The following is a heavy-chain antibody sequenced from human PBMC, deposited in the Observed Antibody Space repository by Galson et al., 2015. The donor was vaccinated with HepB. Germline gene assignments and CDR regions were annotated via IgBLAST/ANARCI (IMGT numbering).Heavy chain of an antibody. D-gene: IGHD3-10*01. J-gene: IGHJ1*01. CDR2: IYWDDDK. V-gene: IGHV2-5*02. CDR3: AHMGLCFGEQNESFQH. Sequence: PALVKPTPTLTLTCTFSGFSLSTSGVGVGWIRQPPGKALEWLALIYWDDDKRDSPSLKSRLTITKDTSKNQVVLTMTNMDPVDTATYYCAHMGLCFGEQNESFQHWGQGTLVPVSS. CDR1: GFSLSTSGVG.